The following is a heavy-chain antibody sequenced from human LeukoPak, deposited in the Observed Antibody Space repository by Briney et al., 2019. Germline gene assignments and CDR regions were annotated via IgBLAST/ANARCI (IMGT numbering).Heavy chain of an antibody. CDR2: INPNSGGT. V-gene: IGHV1-2*02. CDR1: GYTFTGYY. CDR3: ARTEVPAAIYYYYYYMDV. Sequence: GASVKVSCRASGYTFTGYYMHWVRQAPGQGLEWMGWINPNSGGTNYAQKFQGRVTMTRDTSISTAYMELSRLRSDDTAVYYCARTEVPAAIYYYYYYMDVWGKGTTVTVSS. J-gene: IGHJ6*03. D-gene: IGHD2-2*01.